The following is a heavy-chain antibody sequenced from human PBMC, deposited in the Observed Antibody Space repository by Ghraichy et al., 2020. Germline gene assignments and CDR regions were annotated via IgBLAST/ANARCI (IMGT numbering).Heavy chain of an antibody. CDR3: VRTAVHRCYFDL. J-gene: IGHJ4*02. CDR1: GFSLASGVG. Sequence: SGPTLVKPSQTLALTCTFSGFSLASGVGVGWIRQPPGKALEWLAHIYGDDDTYDSPSLTNRLTITKDTSQNEVVLTMTTVDPVDTVTYYCVRTAVHRCYFDLWGKGTMVTVSS. CDR2: IYGDDDT. D-gene: IGHD3-10*01. V-gene: IGHV2-5*02.